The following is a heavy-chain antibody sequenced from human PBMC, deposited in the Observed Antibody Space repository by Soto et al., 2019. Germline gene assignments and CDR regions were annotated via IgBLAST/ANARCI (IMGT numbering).Heavy chain of an antibody. CDR2: LSGSGVST. CDR3: AKIESRFFYDSTGYYPCDY. V-gene: IGHV3-23*01. D-gene: IGHD3-22*01. CDR1: GFPFSNYA. Sequence: QLLESGGGLVQPGGSLRLSCAASGFPFSNYAMTWVRQAPGKGLEWVSALSGSGVSTYYADSVMGRFTISRDNSKNKVYLQVNSLRAEDTAVYYCAKIESRFFYDSTGYYPCDYWGQGTLVTVSS. J-gene: IGHJ4*02.